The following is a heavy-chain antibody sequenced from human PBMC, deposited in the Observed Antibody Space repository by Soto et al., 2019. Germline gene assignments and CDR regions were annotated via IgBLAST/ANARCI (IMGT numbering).Heavy chain of an antibody. Sequence: ASVKVSCKASGYSFTDYHIHWVRQAPGQGLEWLGRINPKSGGTSTAQKFQGWVTMTTDTSNSTASMELTRLTSDDTAIYYCARGDSTDCSNGVCSFFYNHDMDVWGQGTTVTVSS. D-gene: IGHD2-8*01. CDR1: GYSFTDYH. J-gene: IGHJ6*01. V-gene: IGHV1-2*04. CDR3: ARGDSTDCSNGVCSFFYNHDMDV. CDR2: INPKSGGT.